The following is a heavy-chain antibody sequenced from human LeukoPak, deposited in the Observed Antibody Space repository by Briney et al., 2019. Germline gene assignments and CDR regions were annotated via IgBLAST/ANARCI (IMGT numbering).Heavy chain of an antibody. CDR2: ISAYNGNT. Sequence: GASVKVSCKASGYTFTSYGISWVRQAPGQGLEWMGWISAYNGNTNYAQKLQGRVTMTTDTSASTAYMELRSLRSDDTAVYHCARDRNYYGSGSYDNYYGMDVWGQGTTVTVSS. D-gene: IGHD3-10*01. J-gene: IGHJ6*02. CDR1: GYTFTSYG. CDR3: ARDRNYYGSGSYDNYYGMDV. V-gene: IGHV1-18*01.